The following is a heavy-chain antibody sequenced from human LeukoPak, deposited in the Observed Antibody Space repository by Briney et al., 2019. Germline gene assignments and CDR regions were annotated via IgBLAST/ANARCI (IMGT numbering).Heavy chain of an antibody. D-gene: IGHD3-16*01. Sequence: GGSLRLSCAASGFTFSSSVLSWVRLAPGKGLEWVSGISWNSGSIGYADSVKGRFTISRDNAKNSLYLQMNSLRAEDTAVYYCARDHYYDGRDRFDPWGQGILVTVSS. CDR2: ISWNSGSI. J-gene: IGHJ5*02. V-gene: IGHV3-20*04. CDR3: ARDHYYDGRDRFDP. CDR1: GFTFSSSV.